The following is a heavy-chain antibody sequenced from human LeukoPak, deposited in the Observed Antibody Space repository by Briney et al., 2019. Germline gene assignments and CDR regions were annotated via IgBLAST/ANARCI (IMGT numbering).Heavy chain of an antibody. CDR1: GGSISTSD. Sequence: SETLSLTCTVSGGSISTSDWNWIRQPPGKGLEWIGYISHSGSTNYNPSLKGRVTISVDTSKNQFSLKLSSVTAADTAVYYCARDTTYYYDSSGYGDDAFDIWGQGTMVTVSS. CDR2: ISHSGST. CDR3: ARDTTYYYDSSGYGDDAFDI. J-gene: IGHJ3*02. V-gene: IGHV4-59*01. D-gene: IGHD3-22*01.